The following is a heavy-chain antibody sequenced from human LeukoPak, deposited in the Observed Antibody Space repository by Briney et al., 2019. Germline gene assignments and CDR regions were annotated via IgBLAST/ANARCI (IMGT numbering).Heavy chain of an antibody. V-gene: IGHV4-59*08. J-gene: IGHJ4*02. CDR1: GGSFSGYY. D-gene: IGHD5-18*01. CDR3: ARISGYSYGYYFDY. Sequence: PSETLSLTCAVYGGSFSGYYWSWIRQPPGKGLEWIGYIYYSGSTNYNPSLKSRVTISVDTSKNQFSLKLSSVTAADTAVYYCARISGYSYGYYFDYWGQGTLVTVSS. CDR2: IYYSGST.